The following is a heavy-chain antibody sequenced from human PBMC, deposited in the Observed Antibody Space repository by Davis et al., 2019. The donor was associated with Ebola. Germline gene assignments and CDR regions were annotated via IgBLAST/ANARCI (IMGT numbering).Heavy chain of an antibody. CDR1: GGSISSYY. CDR2: IYYSGST. J-gene: IGHJ6*02. D-gene: IGHD6-13*01. V-gene: IGHV4-59*01. Sequence: PSETLSLTCTVSGGSISSYYWSWIRQPPGKGLEWIGYIYYSGSTNYNPSLKSRVTISVDTSKNQFSLKLSSVTAADTAVYYCARDGTGSSSWSPYYYYYGMDVWGQGTTVTVSS. CDR3: ARDGTGSSSWSPYYYYYGMDV.